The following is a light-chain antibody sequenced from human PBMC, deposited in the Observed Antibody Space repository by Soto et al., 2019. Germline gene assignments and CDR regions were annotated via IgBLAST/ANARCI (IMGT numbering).Light chain of an antibody. J-gene: IGKJ1*01. V-gene: IGKV1-27*01. CDR2: AAS. Sequence: DIQSTQSPASLSACVVGRVTITCRASQGITNYLAWYQQKPGKVPKLLIYAASSLQSGVPSRFSGSGSGTDFTLTISSLQPEDVATYYCQKYNSARWTFGQGTKVDIK. CDR3: QKYNSARWT. CDR1: QGITNY.